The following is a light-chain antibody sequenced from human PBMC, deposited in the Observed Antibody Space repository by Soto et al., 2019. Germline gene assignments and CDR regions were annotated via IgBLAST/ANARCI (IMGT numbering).Light chain of an antibody. Sequence: EIVMRQSPATLSVSRGEGAARSCGASQGISDTLAWYQHNPGQTPRLLFYDSSTRATSVPTMFSGRWSGAEITLTITGQQYEYFAVYYCQPHNNWPLTFGGGTKVDI. J-gene: IGKJ4*01. CDR1: QGISDT. CDR2: DSS. V-gene: IGKV3D-15*01. CDR3: QPHNNWPLT.